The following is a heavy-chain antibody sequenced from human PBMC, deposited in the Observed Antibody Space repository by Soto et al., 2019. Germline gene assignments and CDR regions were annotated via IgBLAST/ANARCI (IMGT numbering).Heavy chain of an antibody. CDR1: GDTFTDYY. J-gene: IGHJ4*02. V-gene: IGHV1-46*01. CDR2: VNPSGGHT. D-gene: IGHD2-21*02. Sequence: QVQLVQSGAEVKKPGASVKVSCKASGDTFTDYYIHWVRQSPGQGLEWMGKVNPSGGHTTYAQHFLGRMTMTRDTSTSTLNMELTSLTSEDTAVYYCAIARHVVVVTAALDYWGQGTLVTVSS. CDR3: AIARHVVVVTAALDY.